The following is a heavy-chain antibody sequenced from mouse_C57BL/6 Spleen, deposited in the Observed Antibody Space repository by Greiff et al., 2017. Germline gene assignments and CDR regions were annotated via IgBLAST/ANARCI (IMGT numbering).Heavy chain of an antibody. D-gene: IGHD1-1*01. V-gene: IGHV5-9-1*02. CDR3: TRGTTVVATDY. CDR1: GFTFSSYA. Sequence: EVQLVESGEGLVKPGGSLKLSCAASGFTFSSYAMSWVRQTPEKRLEWVAYNSSGGDYIYYADTVKGRFTISRDNARNTLYLQMSSLKSEDTAMYYCTRGTTVVATDYWGQGTTLTVSS. CDR2: NSSGGDYI. J-gene: IGHJ2*01.